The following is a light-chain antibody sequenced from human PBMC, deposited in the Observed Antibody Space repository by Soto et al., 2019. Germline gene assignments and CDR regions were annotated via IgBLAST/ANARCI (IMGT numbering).Light chain of an antibody. Sequence: EIVLTQSPATLSLSPGERATLSCRASQDLRSFLAWYQQRPGQPPRLLIYDASSRATGIPARFSGSGSGTDFTLTISSLEPEDFAFYYCQQRRGLLTFGGGTRVELK. CDR3: QQRRGLLT. CDR1: QDLRSF. J-gene: IGKJ4*01. CDR2: DAS. V-gene: IGKV3-11*01.